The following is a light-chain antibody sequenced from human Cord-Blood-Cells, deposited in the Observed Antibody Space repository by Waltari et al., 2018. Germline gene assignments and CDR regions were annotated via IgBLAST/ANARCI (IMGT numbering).Light chain of an antibody. CDR1: QDISNY. J-gene: IGKJ5*01. CDR2: DAS. V-gene: IGKV1-33*01. Sequence: DIQMTQSPSSLSASVGDRVTITCQVSQDISNYLNWYQQKPGKAPKLLIYDASNVETGVPSRCSGSGSGTDFTFTISSLQPEDIATYYCQQYDNLPITFGQGTRLEIK. CDR3: QQYDNLPIT.